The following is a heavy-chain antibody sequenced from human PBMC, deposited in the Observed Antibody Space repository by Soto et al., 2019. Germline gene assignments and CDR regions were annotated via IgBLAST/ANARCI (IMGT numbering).Heavy chain of an antibody. CDR3: ERAPYDFWSGYLTYYYDYGKDV. Sequence: SVWSLILSFAASGFTFSSYWMHWVRQAPGKGLVWVSRINSDGSSTSYADSVKGLFTISRDNAKNTLYLQMNSLRAEGTAVYYCERAPYDFWSGYLTYYYDYGKDVWGQGTAVTVS. CDR2: INSDGSST. D-gene: IGHD3-3*01. J-gene: IGHJ6*02. V-gene: IGHV3-74*01. CDR1: GFTFSSYW.